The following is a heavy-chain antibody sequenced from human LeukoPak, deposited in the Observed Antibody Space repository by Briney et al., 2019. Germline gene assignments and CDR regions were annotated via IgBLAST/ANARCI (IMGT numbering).Heavy chain of an antibody. D-gene: IGHD2-15*01. CDR2: IIPIFGTA. Sequence: ASVKVSCKASGGTFNSYAISWVRQAPGQGLEWMGGIIPIFGTANHAQKFQGRVTITTDESTSTAYMELSSLRSEDTAVYYCARERYCSGGSCYSAGYWGQGTLVTVSS. CDR3: ARERYCSGGSCYSAGY. V-gene: IGHV1-69*05. J-gene: IGHJ4*02. CDR1: GGTFNSYA.